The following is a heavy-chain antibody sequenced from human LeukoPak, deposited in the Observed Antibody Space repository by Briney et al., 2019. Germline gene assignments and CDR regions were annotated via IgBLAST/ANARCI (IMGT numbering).Heavy chain of an antibody. D-gene: IGHD5-18*01. J-gene: IGHJ4*02. V-gene: IGHV3-11*01. CDR1: GFTFSDYY. CDR3: AKVNSYGFTDY. Sequence: GGSLRLSCAASGFTFSDYYMSWIRQAPGKGLEWVSYISSSGSTIYYADSVKGRFTISRDNAKNSLYLQMNSLRAEDTAVYYCAKVNSYGFTDYWGQGTLVTVSS. CDR2: ISSSGSTI.